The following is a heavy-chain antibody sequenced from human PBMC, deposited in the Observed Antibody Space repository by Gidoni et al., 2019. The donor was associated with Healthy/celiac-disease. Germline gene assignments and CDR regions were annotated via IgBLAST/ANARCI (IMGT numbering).Heavy chain of an antibody. CDR1: GFTFSSYG. Sequence: QVQLVESGGGVVQPGRSLRLSCAASGFTFSSYGMHWVRQAQGKGLEWVAVISYDGSNKYYADSVKGRFTISRDNSKNTLYLQMNSLRAEDTAVYYCAKDQEQLVLGAFDIWGQGTMVTVSS. CDR2: ISYDGSNK. CDR3: AKDQEQLVLGAFDI. D-gene: IGHD6-13*01. J-gene: IGHJ3*02. V-gene: IGHV3-30*18.